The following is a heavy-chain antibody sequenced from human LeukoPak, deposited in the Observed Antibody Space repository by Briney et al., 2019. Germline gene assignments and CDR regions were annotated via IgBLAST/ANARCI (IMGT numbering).Heavy chain of an antibody. CDR1: GYTFTGYY. V-gene: IGHV1-2*02. Sequence: ASVKVSCKASGYTFTGYYMHWVRQAPGQGLEWMGWINPNSGGTNYAQKFQGRVTMTRDTSISTAYMELSRLRSDDTAVYYCAREPYDILTVYSDYWGQGTLVTVSS. D-gene: IGHD3-9*01. CDR2: INPNSGGT. CDR3: AREPYDILTVYSDY. J-gene: IGHJ4*02.